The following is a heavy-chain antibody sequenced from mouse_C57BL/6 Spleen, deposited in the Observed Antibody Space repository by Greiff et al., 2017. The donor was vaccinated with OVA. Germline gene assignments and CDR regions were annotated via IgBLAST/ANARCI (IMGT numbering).Heavy chain of an antibody. CDR3: ARGGIRRGYFDV. V-gene: IGHV1-18*01. CDR2: INPNNGGT. CDR1: GYTFTDYN. J-gene: IGHJ1*03. Sequence: VQLQQSGPELVKPGASVKIPCKASGYTFTDYNMDWVKQSHGKSLEWIGDINPNNGGTIYNQKFKGKATLTVDKSSSTAYMELRSLTSEDTAVYYCARGGIRRGYFDVWGTGTTVTVSS. D-gene: IGHD2-4*01.